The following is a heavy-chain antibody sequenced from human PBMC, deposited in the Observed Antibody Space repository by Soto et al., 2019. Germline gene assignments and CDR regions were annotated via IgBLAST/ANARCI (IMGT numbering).Heavy chain of an antibody. CDR2: IYYSGST. D-gene: IGHD2-21*02. Sequence: SETLSLTCTVSGVSISSYFWSSIRQPPGKGLEWIGYIYYSGSTNYNPSLKSRVTISVDTSKNQLSLKLSSVTAADTAVYYCARVGYCGGDCSFPDYWGQGTLVTVSS. J-gene: IGHJ4*02. CDR3: ARVGYCGGDCSFPDY. CDR1: GVSISSYF. V-gene: IGHV4-59*01.